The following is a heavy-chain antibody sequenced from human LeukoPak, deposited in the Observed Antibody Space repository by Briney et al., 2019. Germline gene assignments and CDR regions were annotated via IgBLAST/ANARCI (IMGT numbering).Heavy chain of an antibody. J-gene: IGHJ4*02. D-gene: IGHD3-9*01. V-gene: IGHV3-15*01. CDR1: GFTFSSYS. CDR2: IRSNTDGGTA. Sequence: GGSLRFSCAASGFTFSSYSMNWVRQAPGKGLEWVGRIRSNTDGGTADYAAPVKGRFTISRDDSKTTLYLQMNSLKTEDTAVYYCAAGLHLWFWGQGTLVTVSS. CDR3: AAGLHLWF.